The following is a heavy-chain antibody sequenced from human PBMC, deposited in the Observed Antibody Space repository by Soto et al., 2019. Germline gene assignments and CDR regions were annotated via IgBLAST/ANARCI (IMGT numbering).Heavy chain of an antibody. V-gene: IGHV3-30*18. CDR3: AKSGYYTDYYGMDV. Sequence: WLRLSCAAAGFSFSSYGMHWVRQAPGKGLEWVAVISYDGSNKYYADSVKGRFTISRDNCKNTLYLQMNSLRAEDTAVYYCAKSGYYTDYYGMDVWGQGTTVTVSS. J-gene: IGHJ6*02. CDR1: GFSFSSYG. CDR2: ISYDGSNK. D-gene: IGHD3-3*01.